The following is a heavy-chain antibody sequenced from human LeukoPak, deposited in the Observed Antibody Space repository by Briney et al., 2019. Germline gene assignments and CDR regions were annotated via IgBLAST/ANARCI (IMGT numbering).Heavy chain of an antibody. D-gene: IGHD1-26*01. CDR3: ARRVGSLFDY. CDR1: GGSISSSSYY. Sequence: SETLSLTCTVSGGSISSSSYYWGWIRQPPGKGLEWIGSIYYSGSTYYNPSLKSRVTISVDTSKNQFSLKLSSVTAADTAVYYCARRVGSLFDYWGQGTLVTVSS. V-gene: IGHV4-39*01. J-gene: IGHJ4*02. CDR2: IYYSGST.